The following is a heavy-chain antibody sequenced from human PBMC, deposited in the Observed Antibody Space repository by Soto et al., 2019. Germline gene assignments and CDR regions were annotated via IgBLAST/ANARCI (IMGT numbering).Heavy chain of an antibody. CDR3: ARDWIVGATGYYFDY. Sequence: ASVKVSCKASGYTFTSYGISWVRQAPGQGLEWMGWISAYNGNTNYAQKLQGRVTMTTDTSTSTAYMELRSLRSDDTAVYYCARDWIVGATGYYFDYWGQGKVGTVS. CDR2: ISAYNGNT. J-gene: IGHJ4*02. CDR1: GYTFTSYG. D-gene: IGHD1-26*01. V-gene: IGHV1-18*04.